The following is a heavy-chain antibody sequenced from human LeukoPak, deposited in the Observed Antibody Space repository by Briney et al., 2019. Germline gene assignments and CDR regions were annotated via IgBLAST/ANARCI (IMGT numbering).Heavy chain of an antibody. D-gene: IGHD4-17*01. V-gene: IGHV4-59*11. CDR1: GGSISSHY. Sequence: SETLSLTCTVSGGSISSHYWSWIWQPPGKGLEWIAYIYYTGSADYNPSLESRVTISLDTSKNQFSLNLRSVTAADTAVYYCARYHYDYGDYYFDYWGQGALVTVSS. CDR2: IYYTGSA. CDR3: ARYHYDYGDYYFDY. J-gene: IGHJ4*02.